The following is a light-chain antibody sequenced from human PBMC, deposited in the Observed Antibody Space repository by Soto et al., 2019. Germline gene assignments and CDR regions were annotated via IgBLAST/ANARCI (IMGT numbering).Light chain of an antibody. CDR3: QQYGTSPRS. CDR2: GAS. CDR1: QSVSSTY. V-gene: IGKV3-20*01. Sequence: EIVLTQSPGTLSSSPGERATLSCRASQSVSSTYLAWYQHKLGQAPRLLIYGASSKASGIPDRFSGSGSGTDFTLTISRLEPEDFAVYYCQQYGTSPRSFGQGTKVEVK. J-gene: IGKJ1*01.